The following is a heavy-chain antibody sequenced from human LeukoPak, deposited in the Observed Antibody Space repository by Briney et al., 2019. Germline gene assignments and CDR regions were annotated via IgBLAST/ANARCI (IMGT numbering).Heavy chain of an antibody. J-gene: IGHJ6*02. CDR2: FDPEDGET. CDR1: GYTLTELS. Sequence: ASVKVSCKVSGYTLTELSVHWMRQAPGKGLEWMGGFDPEDGETIYAQKFQGRVTMTEDTSTDTAYMELSSLRSEDTAVYYCATDTSSYYYYGMDVWGQGTTVTVSS. CDR3: ATDTSSYYYYGMDV. V-gene: IGHV1-24*01.